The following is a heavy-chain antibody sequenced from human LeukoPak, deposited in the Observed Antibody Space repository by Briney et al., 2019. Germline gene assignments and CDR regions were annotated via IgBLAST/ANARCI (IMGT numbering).Heavy chain of an antibody. Sequence: GGSLRLSCAASGFTFSSNEMNWVRQAPGKGLEWVSYISSSGSTIYYADSVKGRFTISRDNAKKSLYLQMNSLRGEDTGVYYCARDPHYYGSGSFDYWGQGTLVTVSS. J-gene: IGHJ4*02. D-gene: IGHD3-10*01. CDR2: ISSSGSTI. CDR1: GFTFSSNE. V-gene: IGHV3-48*03. CDR3: ARDPHYYGSGSFDY.